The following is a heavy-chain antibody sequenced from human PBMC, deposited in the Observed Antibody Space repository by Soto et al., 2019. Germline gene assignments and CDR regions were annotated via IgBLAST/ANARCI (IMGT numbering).Heavy chain of an antibody. CDR2: INHSGCT. Sequence: SETLSLTCAVYGGSFSGYYWSWIRQPPGKGLEWIGEINHSGCTNYNPSLKSRVTISVDTSKNQFSLKLSSVTAADTAVYYCARAALGYCSGGSCYRGSNFDYWGQGTLVTVSS. CDR1: GGSFSGYY. J-gene: IGHJ4*02. CDR3: ARAALGYCSGGSCYRGSNFDY. V-gene: IGHV4-34*01. D-gene: IGHD2-15*01.